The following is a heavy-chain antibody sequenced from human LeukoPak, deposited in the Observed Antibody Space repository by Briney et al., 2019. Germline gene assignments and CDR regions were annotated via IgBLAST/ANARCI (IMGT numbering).Heavy chain of an antibody. Sequence: PGGSLRLSCAASGFTFSSYAMSWVRQAPGNGREGVSAISGSGGSTYYADSVKGRFTISRHNSKNTLYLQMNSLRAEDTAVYYCAKPLASGYVSFDYWGQGTLVTVSS. J-gene: IGHJ4*02. CDR1: GFTFSSYA. V-gene: IGHV3-23*01. CDR3: AKPLASGYVSFDY. D-gene: IGHD5-12*01. CDR2: ISGSGGST.